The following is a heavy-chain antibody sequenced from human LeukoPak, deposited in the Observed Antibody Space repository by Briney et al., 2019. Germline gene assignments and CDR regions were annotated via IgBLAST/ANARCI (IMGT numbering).Heavy chain of an antibody. J-gene: IGHJ4*02. Sequence: GESLMISCKGSGYSFIDYWIGWVRQLPGKGLEWMGIIYPGDSDTRYSPSFQGQVTISADKSISTAYLQWNSLKASDTAMYYCARQHSSGWYDGSWGQGTLVTVSS. CDR1: GYSFIDYW. D-gene: IGHD6-19*01. CDR3: ARQHSSGWYDGS. CDR2: IYPGDSDT. V-gene: IGHV5-51*01.